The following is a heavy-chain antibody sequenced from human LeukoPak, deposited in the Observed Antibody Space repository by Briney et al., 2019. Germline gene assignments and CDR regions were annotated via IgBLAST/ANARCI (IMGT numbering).Heavy chain of an antibody. CDR1: GFTVSSNY. J-gene: IGHJ6*02. Sequence: GGSLRLSCAASGFTVSSNYMSWVRQAPGKGLEWVSVIYSGGSTYYADSVKGRFTISRHNSKKTLYLQMNSLRAEDTAVYYCASPTPYYYDSSGPALDYYYGMDVWGQGTTVTVSS. D-gene: IGHD3-22*01. CDR2: IYSGGST. CDR3: ASPTPYYYDSSGPALDYYYGMDV. V-gene: IGHV3-53*04.